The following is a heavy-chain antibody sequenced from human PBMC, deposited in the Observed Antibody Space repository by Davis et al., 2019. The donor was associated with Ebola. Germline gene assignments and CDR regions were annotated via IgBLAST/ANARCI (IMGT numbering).Heavy chain of an antibody. D-gene: IGHD1-1*01. CDR2: INPHNGNT. V-gene: IGHV1-18*04. CDR1: GYTYTGYY. CDR3: ARAQFPTTSDH. J-gene: IGHJ4*02. Sequence: ASVKVSCKASGYTYTGYYIHWVRQAPGQGLEWMGWINPHNGNTNYAQSVQGRVTMTTDTSTTTAYMEVGSLRSDDTAVYYCARAQFPTTSDHWGQGTLVTVSS.